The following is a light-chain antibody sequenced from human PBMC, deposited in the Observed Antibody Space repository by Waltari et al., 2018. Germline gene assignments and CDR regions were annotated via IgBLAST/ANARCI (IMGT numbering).Light chain of an antibody. Sequence: SYVVTQPPSGSVAPGQTATLHCEGHHIEPKSVHWYQQKAGQAPVLVVYDDSDRPPGIPARLSGSNSGNTATLTIRRVEAGDEADYYCQLWDSRSNHLVFGGGTKLTVL. CDR1: HIEPKS. J-gene: IGLJ3*02. CDR2: DDS. V-gene: IGLV3-21*02. CDR3: QLWDSRSNHLV.